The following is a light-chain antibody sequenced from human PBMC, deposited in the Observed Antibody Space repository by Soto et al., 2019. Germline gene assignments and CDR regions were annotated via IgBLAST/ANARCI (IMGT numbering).Light chain of an antibody. CDR1: QSVNTN. CDR2: GAS. CDR3: QQYTNWPPNT. V-gene: IGKV3-15*01. J-gene: IGKJ5*01. Sequence: EIVMTQSPATLSVSPGERATLSCRASQSVNTNLAWYQQIPGQAPRLLIYGASTRATGIPARFSGRGSGTEFTLTISSLQSEDFAVYYCQQYTNWPPNTFGQGTLLEI.